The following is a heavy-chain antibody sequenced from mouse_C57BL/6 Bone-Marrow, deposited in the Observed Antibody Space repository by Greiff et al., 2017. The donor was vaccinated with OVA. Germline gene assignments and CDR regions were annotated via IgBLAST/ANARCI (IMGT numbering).Heavy chain of an antibody. V-gene: IGHV1-53*01. D-gene: IGHD1-1*01. CDR2: INPSNGGT. CDR1: GYTFTSYW. Sequence: QVQLQQPGTELVKPGASVKLSCKASGYTFTSYWMHWVKQRPGQGLEWIGNINPSNGGTNYNEKFKSKATLTADKSSSTAYMQLSSLTSEDSAVYYCASFHYGSSWFAYWCQGTLVTVSA. CDR3: ASFHYGSSWFAY. J-gene: IGHJ3*01.